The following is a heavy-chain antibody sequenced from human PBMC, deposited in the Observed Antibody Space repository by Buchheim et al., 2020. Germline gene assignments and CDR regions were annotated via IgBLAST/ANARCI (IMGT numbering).Heavy chain of an antibody. J-gene: IGHJ4*02. V-gene: IGHV4-39*07. D-gene: IGHD6-13*01. CDR1: GGSISSSSYY. CDR2: IYYSGST. CDR3: ARGTQQLVSPFDY. Sequence: QLQLQESGPGLVKPSETLSFTCTVSGGSISSSSYYWGWIRQPPGKGLEWIGCIYYSGSTYYNPSLKSRVTISVDTSKNQFSLKLSSVTAADTAVYYCARGTQQLVSPFDYWGQGTL.